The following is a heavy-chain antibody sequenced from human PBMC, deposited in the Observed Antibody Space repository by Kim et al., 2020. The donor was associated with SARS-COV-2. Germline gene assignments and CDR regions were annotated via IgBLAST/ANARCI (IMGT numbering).Heavy chain of an antibody. V-gene: IGHV3-23*01. J-gene: IGHJ3*02. CDR3: AKGPPRCDYDILTGYPDDAFDI. Sequence: GGSLRLSCAASGFTFSSYAMSWVRQAPGKGLEWVSAISGSGGSTYYADSVKGRFTISRDNSKNTLYLQMNSLRAEDTAVYYCAKGPPRCDYDILTGYPDDAFDIWGQGTMVTVSS. CDR1: GFTFSSYA. CDR2: ISGSGGST. D-gene: IGHD3-9*01.